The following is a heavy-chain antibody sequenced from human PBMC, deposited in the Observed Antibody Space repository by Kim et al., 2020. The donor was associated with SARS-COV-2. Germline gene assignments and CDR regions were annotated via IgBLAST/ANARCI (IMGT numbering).Heavy chain of an antibody. D-gene: IGHD5-12*01. CDR1: GFTFSSYG. J-gene: IGHJ4*02. V-gene: IGHV3-33*01. CDR2: IWYDGSNK. CDR3: ARGGGYEAPRFDY. Sequence: GGSLRLSCAASGFTFSSYGMHWVRQAPGKGLEWVAVIWYDGSNKYYADSVKGRFTISRDNSKNTLYLQMNSLRAEDTAVYYCARGGGYEAPRFDYWGQGTLVTVSS.